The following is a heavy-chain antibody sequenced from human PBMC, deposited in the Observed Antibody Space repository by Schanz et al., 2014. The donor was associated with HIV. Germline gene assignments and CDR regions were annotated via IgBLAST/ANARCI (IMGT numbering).Heavy chain of an antibody. CDR3: ASTEFPYSSSSDYYYGMDV. J-gene: IGHJ6*02. CDR2: INSDGSST. D-gene: IGHD6-6*01. CDR1: GFTFSTYW. V-gene: IGHV3-74*01. Sequence: EVQLVESGGGLVQPGGSLRLSCAASGFTFSTYWMHWVRQAPGKGLVWVSRINSDGSSTSYADSVKGRFTISRDNAKNTLYLQMNSLRAGDTAVYYCASTEFPYSSSSDYYYGMDVWGQGTTVTVSS.